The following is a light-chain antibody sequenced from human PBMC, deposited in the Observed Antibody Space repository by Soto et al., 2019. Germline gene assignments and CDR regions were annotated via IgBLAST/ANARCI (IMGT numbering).Light chain of an antibody. Sequence: QSALTQPASVSGSPGQSITISCTGTSSDAGGYNYVSWYQQHPGKAPKLMISDVSNRPSGVSNRFSGSKSGNTASLTISGLQADDEADYYCSSYTSSSTLVVFGGGTKLTVL. V-gene: IGLV2-14*01. J-gene: IGLJ2*01. CDR2: DVS. CDR1: SSDAGGYNY. CDR3: SSYTSSSTLVV.